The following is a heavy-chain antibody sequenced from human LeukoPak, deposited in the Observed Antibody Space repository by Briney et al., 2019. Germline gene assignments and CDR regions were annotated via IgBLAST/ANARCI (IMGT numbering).Heavy chain of an antibody. CDR2: ISYDGSNK. J-gene: IGHJ4*02. Sequence: GGSLRLSCAASGFTFSSYAMHWARQAPGKGLEWVAVISYDGSNKYYADSVKGRFTISRDNSKNTLYLQMNSLRAEDTAVYYCARDQGYSGYGLFDYWGQGTLVTVSS. V-gene: IGHV3-30*04. CDR3: ARDQGYSGYGLFDY. D-gene: IGHD5-12*01. CDR1: GFTFSSYA.